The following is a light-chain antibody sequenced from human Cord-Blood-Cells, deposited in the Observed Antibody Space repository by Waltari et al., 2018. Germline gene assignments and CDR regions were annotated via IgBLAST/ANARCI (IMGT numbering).Light chain of an antibody. V-gene: IGLV2-23*01. CDR1: SSDVGSYNL. Sequence: QSALTQPASVSGSPGQSTTISSTGTSSDVGSYNLVTWYQQHPGKAPNLMIYEGSKRPSGVSNRFSGSKSGNTASLTISGLQAEDEADYYCCSYAGSSTWVFGGGTKLTVL. CDR2: EGS. CDR3: CSYAGSSTWV. J-gene: IGLJ3*02.